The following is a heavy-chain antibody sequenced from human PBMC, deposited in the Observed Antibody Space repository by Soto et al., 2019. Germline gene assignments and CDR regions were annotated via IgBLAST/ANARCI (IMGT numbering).Heavy chain of an antibody. Sequence: SVKGSFKGSCYTFTSYGISWVRQAPVQGLEWMGWISAYNGNTNYAQKLKGRVTMTTDTSTSTAYMELRSLRSDDTAVYYCAREGRYYDSSGPIDYWGQGTPVTVYS. CDR2: ISAYNGNT. V-gene: IGHV1-18*01. D-gene: IGHD3-22*01. CDR1: CYTFTSYG. CDR3: AREGRYYDSSGPIDY. J-gene: IGHJ4*02.